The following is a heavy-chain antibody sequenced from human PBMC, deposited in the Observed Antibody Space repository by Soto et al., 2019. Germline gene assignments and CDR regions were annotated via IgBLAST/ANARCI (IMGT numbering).Heavy chain of an antibody. CDR1: GFTFSAYW. Sequence: PGGSLRLSCAASGFTFSAYWMTWVRQAPGKGLEWVANIKQDGSEKYYVDSVKGRFTISRDNAKNSLYLQMNSLRAEDTAVYYCARERDFWSGYYIDYWGQGTLVTVSS. D-gene: IGHD3-3*01. J-gene: IGHJ4*02. CDR2: IKQDGSEK. V-gene: IGHV3-7*01. CDR3: ARERDFWSGYYIDY.